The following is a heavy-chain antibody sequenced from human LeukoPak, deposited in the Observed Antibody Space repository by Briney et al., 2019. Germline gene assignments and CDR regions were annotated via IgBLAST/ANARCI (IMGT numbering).Heavy chain of an antibody. CDR3: AREAAGYSSGWPDY. CDR2: ISFSGSTI. V-gene: IGHV3-48*03. CDR1: GFTFSSYE. D-gene: IGHD6-19*01. J-gene: IGHJ4*02. Sequence: GGSLRLSCAASGFTFSSYEMNWVRQAPGKGLEWVSYISFSGSTIYYADSVKGRFTISRDNAKNSLYVQMNSLRAEDTAVYYCAREAAGYSSGWPDYWGQGTLVTVSS.